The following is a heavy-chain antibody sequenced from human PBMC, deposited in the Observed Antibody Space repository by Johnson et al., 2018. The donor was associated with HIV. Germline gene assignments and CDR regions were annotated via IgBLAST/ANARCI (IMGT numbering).Heavy chain of an antibody. CDR2: INSDGSSI. CDR1: GFTFSDYY. Sequence: VQLVESGGGLVKPGGSLRLSCAASGFTFSDYYMSWIRQAPGKGLVWVSRINSDGSSITYADSVKGRFTISRDNAKNTLYLQLNSLRAGDTAVYYCTRQNWAFDIWGQGTMVTVSS. J-gene: IGHJ3*02. CDR3: TRQNWAFDI. D-gene: IGHD2/OR15-2a*01. V-gene: IGHV3-74*02.